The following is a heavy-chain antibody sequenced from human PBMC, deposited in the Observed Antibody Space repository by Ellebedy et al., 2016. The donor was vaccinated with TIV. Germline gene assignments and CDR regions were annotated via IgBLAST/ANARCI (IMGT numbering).Heavy chain of an antibody. CDR2: ISGSGGST. CDR1: GFTFSSYA. Sequence: GESLKISXAASGFTFSSYAMSWVRQAPGKGLEWVSAISGSGGSTYYADSVKGRFTISRDNSKNTLYLQMNSLRAEDTAVYYCAKVVGQFTLHWGQGTLVTVSS. V-gene: IGHV3-23*01. J-gene: IGHJ4*02. D-gene: IGHD3-16*02. CDR3: AKVVGQFTLH.